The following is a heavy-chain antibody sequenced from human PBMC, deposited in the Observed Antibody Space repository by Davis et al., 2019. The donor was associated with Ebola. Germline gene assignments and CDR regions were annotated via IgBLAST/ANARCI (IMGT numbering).Heavy chain of an antibody. CDR2: MFYNGGV. CDR1: GGSITSYY. D-gene: IGHD5-24*01. J-gene: IGHJ4*02. CDR3: ARDGYNYSYFDY. V-gene: IGHV4-59*01. Sequence: MPSETLSLTCTVSGGSITSYYWTWIRQPPGKGLEWIAYMFYNGGVNYNPFLKSRVTISIDTSKNQLSLKLSSVTAADTAVYYCARDGYNYSYFDYWGQGTLVTVSS.